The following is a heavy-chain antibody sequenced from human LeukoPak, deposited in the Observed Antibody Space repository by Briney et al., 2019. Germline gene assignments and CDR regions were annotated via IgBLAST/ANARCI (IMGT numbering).Heavy chain of an antibody. CDR3: ARDGSSGAGY. D-gene: IGHD6-19*01. CDR2: ISSSSSYI. J-gene: IGHJ4*02. Sequence: GGSLRLSCAASGFTFSSYSMDWVRQAPGKGLEWVSSISSSSSYIYYADSVKGRFTISRDNAKNSLYLQMNSLRAEDTAVYYCARDGSSGAGYWGQGTLVTVSS. V-gene: IGHV3-21*01. CDR1: GFTFSSYS.